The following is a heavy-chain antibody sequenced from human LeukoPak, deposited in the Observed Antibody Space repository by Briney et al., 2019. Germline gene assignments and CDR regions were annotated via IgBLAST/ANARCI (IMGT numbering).Heavy chain of an antibody. V-gene: IGHV4-59*08. CDR2: IYYSGST. CDR3: ARHKAGITMVRGVIYYYGMDV. Sequence: SETLSLTCTVSGGSISSYYWSWTRQPPGKGLEWIGYIYYSGSTNYNPSLKSRVTISVDTSKNQFSLKLSSVTAADTAVYYCARHKAGITMVRGVIYYYGMDVWGQGTTVTVSS. D-gene: IGHD3-10*01. CDR1: GGSISSYY. J-gene: IGHJ6*02.